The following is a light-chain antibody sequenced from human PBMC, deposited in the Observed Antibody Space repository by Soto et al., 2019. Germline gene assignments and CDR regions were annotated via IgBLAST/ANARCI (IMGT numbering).Light chain of an antibody. Sequence: DSQMTQSPSSVSASVGDRFTITCRASQGISSWLAWYQQKPGKAPKLLIYGAASLQSGVPSRSSGSGSGTDFILTISRLRPEDFATYYCQQANSFLLTFGGGKKVEIK. CDR2: GAA. CDR3: QQANSFLLT. J-gene: IGKJ4*01. V-gene: IGKV1-12*01. CDR1: QGISSW.